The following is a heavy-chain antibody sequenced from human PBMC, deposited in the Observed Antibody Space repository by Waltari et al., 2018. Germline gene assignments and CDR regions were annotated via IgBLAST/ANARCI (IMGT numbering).Heavy chain of an antibody. CDR1: GYIFSNYG. Sequence: QIQLVQSGAEVKKPGASVKVSCKGSGYIFSNYGIIWVRQAPGQGLEWMGWMSGYNGDTKYEKSLQGRVTMTTDTSTTTAYMEIRGLRSDDTAIYYCARDDVDSANFGGFWGQGTVVTVSS. CDR2: MSGYNGDT. J-gene: IGHJ4*02. V-gene: IGHV1-18*01. D-gene: IGHD3-16*01. CDR3: ARDDVDSANFGGF.